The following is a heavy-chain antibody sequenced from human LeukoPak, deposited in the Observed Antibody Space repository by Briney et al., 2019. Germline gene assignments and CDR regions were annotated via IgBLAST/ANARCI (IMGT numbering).Heavy chain of an antibody. CDR1: GFAFSTYW. CDR2: IYSDGSNT. D-gene: IGHD3-10*01. CDR3: ARDSYYHPDY. V-gene: IGHV3-74*01. Sequence: GGSLRLSCAASGFAFSTYWMHWVRQAPGKGLVWVSRIYSDGSNTNYADSVKGRFTISRDNAKNTLYLQMNSLRVEDTAVYFCARDSYYHPDYWGQGTLVTVSS. J-gene: IGHJ4*02.